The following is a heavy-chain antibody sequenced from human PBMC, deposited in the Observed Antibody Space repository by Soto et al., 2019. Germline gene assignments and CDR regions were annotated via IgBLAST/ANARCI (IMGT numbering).Heavy chain of an antibody. D-gene: IGHD1-1*01. J-gene: IGHJ5*02. CDR3: VRDGTKTLRDWFDP. CDR1: GASISGFH. CDR2: IYATGTT. Sequence: SETLSFTCTVSGASISGFHWSWIRKSAGKGLEWIGRIYATGTTDYNPSLKSRVMMSVDTSKKQFSLKLRSVTAADTAVYYCVRDGTKTLRDWFDPWGQGISVTVSS. V-gene: IGHV4-4*07.